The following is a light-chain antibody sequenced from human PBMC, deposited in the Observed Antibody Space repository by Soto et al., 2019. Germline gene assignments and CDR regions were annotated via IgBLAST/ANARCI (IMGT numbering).Light chain of an antibody. CDR2: GAS. J-gene: IGKJ1*01. CDR3: QQYGSSPNT. CDR1: QSVSSSY. V-gene: IGKV3-20*01. Sequence: EIVLTQSPGSLSLSPRERATLSLTASQSVSSSYLAWSPQKPGQAPRLLIYGASSRATGIPDRFSGSGSGTDFTLTISRLEPEDFAVYYCQQYGSSPNTFGQGTKVDIK.